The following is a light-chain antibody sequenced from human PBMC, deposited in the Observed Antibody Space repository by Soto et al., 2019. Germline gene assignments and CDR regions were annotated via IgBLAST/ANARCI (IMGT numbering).Light chain of an antibody. V-gene: IGKV3-15*01. Sequence: EIVMTQSPATLSVSPGERATLSCRASQSINDNLAWYQQKPGQAPSLLMYAASTRATGFPARFSGRGSGTEFTLTISGLQSEDFAVYYCQQYHNWPRTFGKGTKVEIK. CDR1: QSINDN. CDR3: QQYHNWPRT. J-gene: IGKJ1*01. CDR2: AAS.